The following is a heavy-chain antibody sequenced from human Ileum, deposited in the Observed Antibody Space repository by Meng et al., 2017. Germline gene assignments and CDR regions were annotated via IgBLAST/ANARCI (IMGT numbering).Heavy chain of an antibody. CDR3: ARENTIFGVVWGSWFDP. D-gene: IGHD3-3*01. Sequence: QLQLQESGPGLVKPSETLARTCTVAGRSTSSSSYYWGWIRQPPGTGLEWIGSIYYSGSRYYNPSLKSRVTISVDTSQNHFSLKLSSVTAADTAVYYCARENTIFGVVWGSWFDPWGQGTLVTVSS. V-gene: IGHV4-39*02. CDR1: GRSTSSSSYY. J-gene: IGHJ5*02. CDR2: IYYSGSR.